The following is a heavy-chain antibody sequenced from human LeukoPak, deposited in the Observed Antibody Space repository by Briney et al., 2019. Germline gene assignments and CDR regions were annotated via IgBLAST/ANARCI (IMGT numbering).Heavy chain of an antibody. Sequence: GASVKVSCKASGGTFTSYDINWVRQATGQGLEWMGWMNPNSGNTGYAQKFQGRVTMTRNTSISTAYMELSSLRSEDTAVYYCARAYRVPAAIGYYYYGMDVWGQGTTVTVSS. CDR3: ARAYRVPAAIGYYYYGMDV. CDR2: MNPNSGNT. V-gene: IGHV1-8*01. J-gene: IGHJ6*02. D-gene: IGHD2-2*01. CDR1: GGTFTSYD.